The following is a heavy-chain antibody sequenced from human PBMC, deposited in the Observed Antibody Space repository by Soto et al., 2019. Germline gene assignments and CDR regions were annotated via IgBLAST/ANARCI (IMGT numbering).Heavy chain of an antibody. Sequence: GGSLRLSCAASGFTFSSYAMSWVRQAPGKGLEWVSAISGSGGSTYYADSVKGRFTISRDNSKNTLYLQMNSLRAEDTAVYYCAKRLIFGVVTYYFDYWGQGTLVTVSS. V-gene: IGHV3-23*01. CDR2: ISGSGGST. CDR1: GFTFSSYA. CDR3: AKRLIFGVVTYYFDY. D-gene: IGHD3-3*01. J-gene: IGHJ4*02.